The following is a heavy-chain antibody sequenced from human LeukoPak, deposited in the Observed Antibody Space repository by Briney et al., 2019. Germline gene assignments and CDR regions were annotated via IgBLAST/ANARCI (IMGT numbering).Heavy chain of an antibody. V-gene: IGHV4-59*01. CDR2: IYYSGST. CDR3: ARFPGSLIFDY. CDR1: GGSIGSYY. Sequence: PSETLSLTCTVSGGSIGSYYWSWIRQPPGKGLEWIGYIYYSGSTNYNPSLKSRVTISVDTSKNQFSLKLSSVTAADTAVYYCARFPGSLIFDYWGQGTLVTVSS. J-gene: IGHJ4*02.